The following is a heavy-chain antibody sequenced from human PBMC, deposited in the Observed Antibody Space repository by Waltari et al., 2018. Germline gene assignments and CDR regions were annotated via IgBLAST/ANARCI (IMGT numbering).Heavy chain of an antibody. J-gene: IGHJ4*02. D-gene: IGHD6-13*01. CDR2: IFYTGNT. Sequence: QVRLQESGPGLVKPSQTLSLTCTVSGGSISGGGYYWSWFRQHPGKGLEWIGYIFYTGNTFYNPSLKSRVIISVDTSRNQFSLRLISVTAADTAVYYCARDGAAAAGLDYWGQGTPVTVSS. CDR3: ARDGAAAAGLDY. V-gene: IGHV4-31*03. CDR1: GGSISGGGYY.